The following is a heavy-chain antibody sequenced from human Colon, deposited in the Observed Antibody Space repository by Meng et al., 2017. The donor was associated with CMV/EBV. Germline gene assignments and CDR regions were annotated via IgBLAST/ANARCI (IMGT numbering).Heavy chain of an antibody. CDR1: GFTFNTYG. CDR2: IRYDGSDA. V-gene: IGHV3-30*02. D-gene: IGHD2/OR15-2a*01. CDR3: AKAHDIVISRGMDV. J-gene: IGHJ6*02. Sequence: GESLKISCAASGFTFNTYGIHWVRQAPGKGLEWLSFIRYDGSDAYYADSVKGRFTVSRDNSQNTLYLQMNSLRVEDSAVYYCAKAHDIVISRGMDVWGQGTPVTVSS.